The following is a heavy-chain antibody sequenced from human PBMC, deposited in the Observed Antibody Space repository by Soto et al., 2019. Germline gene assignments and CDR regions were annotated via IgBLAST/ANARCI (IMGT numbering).Heavy chain of an antibody. CDR2: IYYSGST. CDR3: ASPKIAFYNWFDP. V-gene: IGHV4-39*01. D-gene: IGHD3-3*02. Sequence: SETLSLTCAVSGGSISSGGYSWSWIRQPPGKGLEWIGSIYYSGSTYYNPSLKGRVTISVDTSKNQFSLKLSSVTAADTAVYYCASPKIAFYNWFDPWGQGTLVTVSS. J-gene: IGHJ5*02. CDR1: GGSISSGGYS.